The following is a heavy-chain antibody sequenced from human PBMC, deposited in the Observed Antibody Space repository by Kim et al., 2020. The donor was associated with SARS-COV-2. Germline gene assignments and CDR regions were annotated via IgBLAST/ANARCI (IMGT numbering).Heavy chain of an antibody. V-gene: IGHV4-39*01. J-gene: IGHJ5*02. CDR3: SRLHPGVGGRARFVP. CDR1: GGSISSGTSF. D-gene: IGHD1-26*01. Sequence: SETLSLTCTVLGGSISSGTSFWGWIRQPPGKGLEWIANMYYGGTSYYNPSLKSRVSISVDTSKNQLSLNLRSVTAADTAVYYCSRLHPGVGGRARFVPWG. CDR2: MYYGGTS.